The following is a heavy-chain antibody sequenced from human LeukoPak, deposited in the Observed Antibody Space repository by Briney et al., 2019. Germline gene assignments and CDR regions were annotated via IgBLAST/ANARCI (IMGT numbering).Heavy chain of an antibody. V-gene: IGHV1-2*02. Sequence: ASVKVSCKASGYSFTAYYMHWARQAPGQGLEWMGWINPNSGGTNYAQKLQGRVTMTTDTSTSTAYMELRSLRSDDTAVYYCARDSGRAKTPPGPWGQGTLVTVSS. J-gene: IGHJ5*02. CDR2: INPNSGGT. CDR3: ARDSGRAKTPPGP. CDR1: GYSFTAYY. D-gene: IGHD1-14*01.